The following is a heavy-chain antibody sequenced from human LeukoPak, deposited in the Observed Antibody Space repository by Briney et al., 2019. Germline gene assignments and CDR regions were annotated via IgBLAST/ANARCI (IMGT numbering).Heavy chain of an antibody. Sequence: GGSLRPSCAASGFTFSSYAMSWVRQAPGKGLEWVSAISGSGGSTYYADSVKGRFTISRDNSKNTLYLQINSLRAEDTAVYYCAKDRPNYGEFDYWGQGTLVTVSS. J-gene: IGHJ4*02. V-gene: IGHV3-23*01. CDR1: GFTFSSYA. D-gene: IGHD4-17*01. CDR3: AKDRPNYGEFDY. CDR2: ISGSGGST.